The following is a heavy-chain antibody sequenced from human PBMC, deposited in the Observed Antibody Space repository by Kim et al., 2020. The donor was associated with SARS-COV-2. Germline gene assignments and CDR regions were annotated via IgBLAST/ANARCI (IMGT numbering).Heavy chain of an antibody. J-gene: IGHJ5*02. CDR3: ARGFSGYDPFNWFDP. Sequence: GGSLRLSCAASGFTFSSYAMHWVRQAPGKGLEWVAVISYDGSNKYYADSVKGRFTISRDNSKNTLYLQMNSLRAEDTAVYYCARGFSGYDPFNWFDPWG. D-gene: IGHD5-12*01. V-gene: IGHV3-30-3*01. CDR1: GFTFSSYA. CDR2: ISYDGSNK.